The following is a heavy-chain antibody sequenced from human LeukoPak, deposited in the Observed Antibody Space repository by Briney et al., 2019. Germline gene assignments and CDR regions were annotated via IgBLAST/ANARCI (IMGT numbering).Heavy chain of an antibody. V-gene: IGHV4-59*01. CDR1: GDSISSYH. J-gene: IGHJ6*03. Sequence: SETLSLTCTVSGDSISSYHWIWIRQSPGKGLEWIGYISYSGSTISSPSLKSRVTMFVDSSKEQFSLTLNSLTTADTAVYFRSRSIILVRRIIDFCYYDMGVWGKGATVTAS. CDR2: ISYSGST. D-gene: IGHD3-10*01. CDR3: SRSIILVRRIIDFCYYDMGV.